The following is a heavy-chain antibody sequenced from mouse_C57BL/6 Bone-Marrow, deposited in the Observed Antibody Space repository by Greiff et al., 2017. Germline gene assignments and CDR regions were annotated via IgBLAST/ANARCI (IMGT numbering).Heavy chain of an antibody. CDR2: INSDGGST. CDR3: ARTESYWYFDV. J-gene: IGHJ1*03. Sequence: EVQLQESGGGLVQPGESLKLSCESNEYEFPSHDMSWVRKTPEKRLELVAAINSDGGSTYYPDTMQRRFLISIDNPKKNLYLQMSSLRSEDTALYYCARTESYWYFDVWGTGTTVTVSS. V-gene: IGHV5-2*01. CDR1: EYEFPSHD.